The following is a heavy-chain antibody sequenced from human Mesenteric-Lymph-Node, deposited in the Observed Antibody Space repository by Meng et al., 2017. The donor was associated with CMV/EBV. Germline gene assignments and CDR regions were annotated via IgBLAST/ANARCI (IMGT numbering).Heavy chain of an antibody. D-gene: IGHD4-11*01. J-gene: IGHJ6*02. CDR3: ARVGPTLTRDYYFYYGMDV. V-gene: IGHV3-7*03. CDR1: EFTFSNYW. Sequence: GESLKISCMTSEFTFSNYWMNWVRQAPGKGLEWVAHINEDGSEKNYVDSVRGRFTISRDNAKNLLYLQMNSLRGEDTALYYCARVGPTLTRDYYFYYGMDVWGQGTTVTVSS. CDR2: INEDGSEK.